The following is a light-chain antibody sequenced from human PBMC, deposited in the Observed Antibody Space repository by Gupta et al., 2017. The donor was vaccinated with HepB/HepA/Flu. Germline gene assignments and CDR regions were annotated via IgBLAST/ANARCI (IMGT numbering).Light chain of an antibody. CDR3: QQWANSGWT. CDR2: GAS. J-gene: IGKJ1*01. Sequence: EIVLTQSPGTLSLSPGERATLCCRASQPCGDIYVAWYQQKPGQAHRLLIYGASSRAAGIPDRFRGRGSGKDFILTINRLEPEDFAVYYCQQWANSGWTVGQGTKVEIK. CDR1: QPCGDIY. V-gene: IGKV3-20*01.